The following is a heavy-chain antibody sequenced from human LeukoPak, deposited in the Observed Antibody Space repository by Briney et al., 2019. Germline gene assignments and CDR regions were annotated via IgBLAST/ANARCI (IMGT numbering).Heavy chain of an antibody. D-gene: IGHD1-26*01. Sequence: SVKVSCKASGGTFSSYAISWVRQAPGQGLEWMGGIIPIFGTATYAQKFQGRVTITTDESTSTAYMELSSLRSEDTAVYYCARGGEYSGSYFDYWGQGTLVTVSS. CDR3: ARGGEYSGSYFDY. J-gene: IGHJ4*02. CDR1: GGTFSSYA. V-gene: IGHV1-69*05. CDR2: IIPIFGTA.